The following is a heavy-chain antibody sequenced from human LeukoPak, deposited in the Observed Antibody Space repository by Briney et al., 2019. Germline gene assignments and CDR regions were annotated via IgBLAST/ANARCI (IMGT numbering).Heavy chain of an antibody. V-gene: IGHV1-8*03. CDR3: ARVRPTKGYYSEHYNWFDP. D-gene: IGHD2-15*01. Sequence: ASVKVSCKTSGYTFTTYDINWVRQATGQGLEWMGWMNPDTGNTGYAQRFQGRVTITRNMSITTAYMELSSLRSEDTAVYFCARVRPTKGYYSEHYNWFDPWGQGTLVTVSS. CDR1: GYTFTTYD. CDR2: MNPDTGNT. J-gene: IGHJ5*02.